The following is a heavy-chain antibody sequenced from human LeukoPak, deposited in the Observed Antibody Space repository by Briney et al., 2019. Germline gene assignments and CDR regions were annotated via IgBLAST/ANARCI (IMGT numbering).Heavy chain of an antibody. D-gene: IGHD5-18*01. V-gene: IGHV1-69*13. CDR1: GGTFSSYA. Sequence: GASVKVSCKASGGTFSSYAISWVRQAPGQGLEWMGGIIPIFGTANYAQEFQGRVTITADESTSTAYMELSSLRSEDTAVYYCARESRYSYGMKDYWGQGTLVTVSS. J-gene: IGHJ4*02. CDR2: IIPIFGTA. CDR3: ARESRYSYGMKDY.